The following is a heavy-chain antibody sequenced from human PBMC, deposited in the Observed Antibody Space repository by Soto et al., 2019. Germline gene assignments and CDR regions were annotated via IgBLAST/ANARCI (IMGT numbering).Heavy chain of an antibody. CDR2: IIPIFGTA. Sequence: QVQLVQSGAEVKKPGSSVKVSCKASGGTFSSYAISWVRQAPGQGLEWMGGIIPIFGTANYAQKFQGRVTITADESTSTAYRELSSLRSEDTAVYYCAREETYSGYDATDYWGQGTLVTVSS. D-gene: IGHD5-12*01. CDR1: GGTFSSYA. J-gene: IGHJ4*02. CDR3: AREETYSGYDATDY. V-gene: IGHV1-69*01.